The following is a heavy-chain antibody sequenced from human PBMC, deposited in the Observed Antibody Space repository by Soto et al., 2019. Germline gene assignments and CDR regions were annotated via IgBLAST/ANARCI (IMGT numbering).Heavy chain of an antibody. Sequence: PSETLSLTCTVSGGSISSYYWSWIRQPPGKGLEWIGYIYYSGSTNYNPSLKSRVTISVDTSKNQFSLKLSSVTAADTAVYHCARGRITMVRGVIIKYYYYGMDVWGQGTTVTV. CDR2: IYYSGST. D-gene: IGHD3-10*01. CDR3: ARGRITMVRGVIIKYYYYGMDV. CDR1: GGSISSYY. J-gene: IGHJ6*02. V-gene: IGHV4-59*01.